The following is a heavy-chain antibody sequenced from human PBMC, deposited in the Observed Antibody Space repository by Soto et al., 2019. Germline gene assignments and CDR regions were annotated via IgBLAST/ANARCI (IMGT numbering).Heavy chain of an antibody. J-gene: IGHJ4*02. D-gene: IGHD2-2*01. CDR1: GGSISSYY. CDR2: IYYSGST. V-gene: IGHV4-59*01. CDR3: AREAYQLLSGLDY. Sequence: SETLSLTCTVSGGSISSYYWSWIRQPPGKGLEWIGYIYYSGSTNYNPSLKSRVTISVDTSKNQFSLKLSSVTAADTAVYYCAREAYQLLSGLDYWGQGTLVTVSS.